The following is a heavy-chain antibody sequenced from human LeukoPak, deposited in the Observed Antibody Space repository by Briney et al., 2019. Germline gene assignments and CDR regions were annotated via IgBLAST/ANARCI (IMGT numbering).Heavy chain of an antibody. CDR1: GGSFSRYY. D-gene: IGHD3-9*01. Sequence: SETLSLTCAVYGGSFSRYYWTWIRQPPGKGLEWIGSIYYSGSTYYNPSLKSRVTISVDTSKNQFSLKLSSVTAADTAVYYCARDSLRYFDWLLAAAGRVGLTHFDYWGQGTLVTVSS. CDR3: ARDSLRYFDWLLAAAGRVGLTHFDY. CDR2: IYYSGST. J-gene: IGHJ4*02. V-gene: IGHV4-34*01.